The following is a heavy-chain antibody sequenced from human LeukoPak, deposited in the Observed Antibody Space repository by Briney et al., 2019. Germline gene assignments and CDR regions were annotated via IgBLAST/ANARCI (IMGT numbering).Heavy chain of an antibody. CDR2: IRYSESA. CDR3: ATQDSSHY. V-gene: IGHV4-39*01. Sequence: SETLSLTCTVSGDSVSSTNYYWGWIRQPPGRGLEWIASIRYSESAYYSPSLKSRATISVDTSKDQFSLRLRSLTATDTAVYYCATQDSSHYWGQGTLVTVSS. J-gene: IGHJ4*02. D-gene: IGHD3-22*01. CDR1: GDSVSSTNYY.